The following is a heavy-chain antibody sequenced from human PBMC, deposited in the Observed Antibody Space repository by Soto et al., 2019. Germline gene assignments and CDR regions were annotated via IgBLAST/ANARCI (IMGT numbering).Heavy chain of an antibody. CDR2: ISGSGGST. CDR1: GFTFSSYA. J-gene: IGHJ6*02. D-gene: IGHD6-19*01. V-gene: IGHV3-23*01. Sequence: PGGSLRLSCAASGFTFSSYAMSWVRQAPGKGLEWVSAISGSGGSTYYADSVKGRFTISRDNSKNTLYLQMNSLRAEDTAVYYCAKSLAVAGHRYYYYYYGMDVWGQGTTVTVSS. CDR3: AKSLAVAGHRYYYYYYGMDV.